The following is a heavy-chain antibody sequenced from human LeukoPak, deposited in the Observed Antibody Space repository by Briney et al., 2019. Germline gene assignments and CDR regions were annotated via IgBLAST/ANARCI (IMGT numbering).Heavy chain of an antibody. CDR2: IYASGST. CDR1: GGSISSYY. CDR3: ARDSNLEYSSSRGLGR. V-gene: IGHV4-4*07. Sequence: PSETLSLTCTVSGGSISSYYWSWIRQPAGKGLEWIGRIYASGSTYYNPSLKSRVTMSVDTSKNQFSLRLTTVTAADTAVYYRARDSNLEYSSSRGLGRWGQGALVTVSS. D-gene: IGHD6-6*01. J-gene: IGHJ4*02.